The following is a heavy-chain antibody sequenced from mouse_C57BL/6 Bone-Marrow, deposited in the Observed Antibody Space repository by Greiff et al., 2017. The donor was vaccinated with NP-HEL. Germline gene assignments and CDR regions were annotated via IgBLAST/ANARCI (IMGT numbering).Heavy chain of an antibody. D-gene: IGHD3-2*02. Sequence: VQRVESGAELARPGASVKLSCKASGYTFTSYGISWVKQRPGQGLEWIGEIYPRSGNTYYNEKFKGKATLTADKSSSTAYMELRSLTSEDSAVYFCARQLRLRAYWGQGTLVTVSA. J-gene: IGHJ3*01. CDR2: IYPRSGNT. CDR1: GYTFTSYG. CDR3: ARQLRLRAY. V-gene: IGHV1-81*01.